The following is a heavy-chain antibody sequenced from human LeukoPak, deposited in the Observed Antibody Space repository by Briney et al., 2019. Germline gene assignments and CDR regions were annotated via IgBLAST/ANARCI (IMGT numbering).Heavy chain of an antibody. CDR3: ATQDSMYYFDY. J-gene: IGHJ4*02. Sequence: GGSLRLSCAASGFTSSSYAMSWVRQAPGKGLEWVSAISGSGGSTYYADSVKGRFTISRDNSKNTLYLQMNSLRAEDTAVYYCATQDSMYYFDYWGQGTLVTVSS. CDR2: ISGSGGST. D-gene: IGHD3-22*01. V-gene: IGHV3-23*01. CDR1: GFTSSSYA.